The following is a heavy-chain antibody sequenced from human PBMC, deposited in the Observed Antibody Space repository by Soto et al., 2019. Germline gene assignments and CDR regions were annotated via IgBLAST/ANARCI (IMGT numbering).Heavy chain of an antibody. CDR1: GGSIRSSSCY. Sequence: SETLSLTCPVSGGSIRSSSCYWGWIRQPPGKGLEWIGSIYYSGSAYYNPSLKSRVTISVDTSKNQFSLKLSSVTAADTAVYYCARHLYDFWSGYFGVRWFDPWGQGTLVTVSS. CDR3: ARHLYDFWSGYFGVRWFDP. J-gene: IGHJ5*02. V-gene: IGHV4-39*01. D-gene: IGHD3-3*01. CDR2: IYYSGSA.